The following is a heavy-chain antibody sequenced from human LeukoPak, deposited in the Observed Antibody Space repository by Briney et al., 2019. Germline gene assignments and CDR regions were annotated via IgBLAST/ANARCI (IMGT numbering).Heavy chain of an antibody. J-gene: IGHJ4*02. Sequence: GGSLRLSCAASGITFSSYAMTWVRQAPGKGLEWVSTISGSTNGTYYADSVKGRFTISRDNSKNTLYLQLNSLRAEDTAVYYCANDFDYWGQETLVTVSS. CDR1: GITFSSYA. V-gene: IGHV3-23*01. CDR2: ISGSTNGT. CDR3: ANDFDY.